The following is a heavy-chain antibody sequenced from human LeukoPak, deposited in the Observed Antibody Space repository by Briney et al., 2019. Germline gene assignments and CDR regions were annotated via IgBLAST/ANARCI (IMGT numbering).Heavy chain of an antibody. CDR2: INHSGST. CDR1: GGSFSGYY. D-gene: IGHD2-2*02. V-gene: IGHV4-34*01. CDR3: ARDIPYYYGMDV. J-gene: IGHJ6*02. Sequence: PSETLSLTRAVYGGSFSGYYWSWIRQPPGKGLEWIGEINHSGSTNYNPSLKSRVTISVDTSKNQFSLKLSSVTAADTAVYYCARDIPYYYGMDVWGQGTTVTVSS.